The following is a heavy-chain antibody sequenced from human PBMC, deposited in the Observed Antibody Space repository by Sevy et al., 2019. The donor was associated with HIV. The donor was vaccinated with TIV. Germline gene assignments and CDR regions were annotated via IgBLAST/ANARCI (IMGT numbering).Heavy chain of an antibody. CDR2: ISGLSNYI. CDR1: GFTFSYYN. V-gene: IGHV3-21*01. Sequence: GGSLRLSCAASGFTFSYYNMNWVRQAPGKGLEWVSYISGLSNYIYYADSVKGRFSISRDNAKNSLFLQMNSLRAEDTALYYCARGVRTYDAFDLWGQGTMVTVSS. D-gene: IGHD6-6*01. CDR3: ARGVRTYDAFDL. J-gene: IGHJ3*01.